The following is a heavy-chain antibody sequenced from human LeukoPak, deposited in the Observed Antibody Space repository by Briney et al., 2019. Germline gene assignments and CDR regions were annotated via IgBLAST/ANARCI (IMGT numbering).Heavy chain of an antibody. J-gene: IGHJ6*04. CDR3: ARDRSLGYCSGGSCNKAYYYYYGMDV. Sequence: GGSLRLSCAASEFTFSSYSMNWVRQAPGKGLEWVSSISSSSSYIYYADSVKGRFTISRDNAKNSLYLQMNSLRAEDTAVYYCARDRSLGYCSGGSCNKAYYYYYGMDVWGKGTTVTVSS. CDR1: EFTFSSYS. CDR2: ISSSSSYI. V-gene: IGHV3-21*01. D-gene: IGHD2-15*01.